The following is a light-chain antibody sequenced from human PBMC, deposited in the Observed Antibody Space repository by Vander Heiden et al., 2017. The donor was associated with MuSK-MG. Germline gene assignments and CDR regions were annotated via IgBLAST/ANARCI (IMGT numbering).Light chain of an antibody. CDR1: TGAVTSGHY. CDR2: DTS. J-gene: IGLJ3*02. V-gene: IGLV7-46*01. CDR3: LLAYSSAFVMV. Sequence: QAVVTQEPSLTVSPGGPVTLTCGPSTGAVTSGHYPYWFQQTPGQSPRKRMEDTSNNLSGPPARFSVPLHGGTAAPKPSCAQPEDEADDYCLLAYSSAFVMVFGGGTKLTVL.